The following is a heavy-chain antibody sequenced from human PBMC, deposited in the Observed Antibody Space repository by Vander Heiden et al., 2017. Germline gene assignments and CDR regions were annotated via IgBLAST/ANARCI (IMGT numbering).Heavy chain of an antibody. CDR2: TNPSDGSR. D-gene: IGHD6-19*01. V-gene: IGHV1-46*01. Sequence: QVQLVQSGAEVKKPGASVKVFCKTSGYTFTSYYMHWVRQAPGQGLEWSGITNPSDGSRGNEQKCQCRFTVTRDASASTVYIELTSMRFEDTAVYYCARAGPSSDGWYRTAHGGQGTLVTVSS. CDR3: ARAGPSSDGWYRTAH. CDR1: GYTFTSYY. J-gene: IGHJ4*02.